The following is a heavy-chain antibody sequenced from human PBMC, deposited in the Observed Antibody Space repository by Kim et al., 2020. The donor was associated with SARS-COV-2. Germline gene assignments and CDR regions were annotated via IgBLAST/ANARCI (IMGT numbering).Heavy chain of an antibody. CDR3: ARGRYSSSWFDP. D-gene: IGHD6-13*01. V-gene: IGHV1-8*01. J-gene: IGHJ5*02. Sequence: GYAQKFQDRGTMTRNTSISTAYMELGSLRSEDTAVYYCARGRYSSSWFDPWGQGTLVTVSS.